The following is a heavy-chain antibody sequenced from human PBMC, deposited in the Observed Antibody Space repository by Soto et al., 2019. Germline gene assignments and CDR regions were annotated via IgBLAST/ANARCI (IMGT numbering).Heavy chain of an antibody. J-gene: IGHJ5*02. D-gene: IGHD2-21*02. CDR2: IYYSGST. V-gene: IGHV4-31*03. CDR1: GGSISSGGYY. Sequence: PSETLSLTCTVSGGSISSGGYYWSWIRQHPGKGLEWIGYIYYSGSTYYNPSLKSRVTISVDTSKNQFSLKLSSVTAADTAVYYCARLHIVVVTAIGWFDPWGQGTLVTVS. CDR3: ARLHIVVVTAIGWFDP.